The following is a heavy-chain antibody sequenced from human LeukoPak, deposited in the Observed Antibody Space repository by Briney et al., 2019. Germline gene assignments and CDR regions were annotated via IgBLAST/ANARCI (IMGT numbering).Heavy chain of an antibody. J-gene: IGHJ5*02. CDR2: IHYSGST. CDR3: ASLKGYALWFDP. Sequence: PSETLSLTCTVSGGSISSYYWSWIRQPPGKGLEWIGYIHYSGSTNYNPSLKSRVTISVDTSKNQFPLKLSSVTAADTAVYYCASLKGYALWFDPWGQGTLVTVSS. CDR1: GGSISSYY. D-gene: IGHD5-12*01. V-gene: IGHV4-59*01.